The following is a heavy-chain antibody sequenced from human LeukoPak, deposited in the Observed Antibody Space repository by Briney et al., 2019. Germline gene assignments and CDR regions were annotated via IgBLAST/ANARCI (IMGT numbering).Heavy chain of an antibody. CDR3: ARDHDAAGNFDY. D-gene: IGHD6-19*01. CDR1: GFTFSSYA. CDR2: ISYDGSNK. V-gene: IGHV3-30-3*01. J-gene: IGHJ4*02. Sequence: PGRSLRLSCAASGFTFSSYAMHWVRQAPGKGLELVAVISYDGSNKYYADSVKVRFTISRDNSKNTLYLQMNSLRAEDTAVYYCARDHDAAGNFDYWGQGTLVTVSS.